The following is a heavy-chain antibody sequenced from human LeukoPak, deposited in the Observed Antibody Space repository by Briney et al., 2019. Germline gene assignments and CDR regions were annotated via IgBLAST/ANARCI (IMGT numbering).Heavy chain of an antibody. CDR3: ARAMRSTFGVAGYYYGMDV. V-gene: IGHV4-31*03. CDR1: GGSISSGGYY. CDR2: IYYSGST. J-gene: IGHJ6*02. Sequence: PSETLSLTCTVSGGSISSGGYYWSWIRQHPGKGLEWIGYIYYSGSTYYNPSLKSRVTISVDTSKNQFSLKLSSVTAADTAVYYCARAMRSTFGVAGYYYGMDVWGQGTTVTVSS. D-gene: IGHD3-3*01.